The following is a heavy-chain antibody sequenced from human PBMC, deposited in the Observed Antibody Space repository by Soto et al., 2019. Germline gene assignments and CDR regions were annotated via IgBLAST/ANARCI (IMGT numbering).Heavy chain of an antibody. D-gene: IGHD1-26*01. CDR2: IHSDGSST. CDR1: GFTFSYYW. V-gene: IGHV3-74*01. CDR3: ARGDRGAFDL. Sequence: EVQLLESGGGLVQPGESLRLSCAASGFTFSYYWMHWVRQAPGMGLVWVSRIHSDGSSTTYADSAKGRFTISRDNARNTRYLQRSSVRAEDKAVYYCARGDRGAFDLWGQGTVLTVSS. J-gene: IGHJ3*01.